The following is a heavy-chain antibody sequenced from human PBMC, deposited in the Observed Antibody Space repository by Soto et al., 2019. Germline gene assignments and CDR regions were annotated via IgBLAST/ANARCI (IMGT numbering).Heavy chain of an antibody. Sequence: QVQLVQSGADVREPGASVKVSCKASGYTFTTYYMHWMRQAPGQGLEWLGIINHSVGSTRYAQKGQGRVTVTRDTSTNTVYMELSSLRSEDTAVYYCARDQATVTSTLIADYWGQGTLVTVSS. CDR2: INHSVGST. CDR3: ARDQATVTSTLIADY. CDR1: GYTFTTYY. V-gene: IGHV1-46*01. J-gene: IGHJ4*02. D-gene: IGHD4-17*01.